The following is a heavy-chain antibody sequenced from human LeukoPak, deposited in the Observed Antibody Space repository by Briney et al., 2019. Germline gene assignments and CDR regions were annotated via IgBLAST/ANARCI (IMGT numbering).Heavy chain of an antibody. V-gene: IGHV4-30-4*01. J-gene: IGHJ4*02. CDR3: ARHTTTYYYDSSGYYILPDYFDY. CDR2: IYYSGSN. CDR1: GGSISSGDYY. D-gene: IGHD3-22*01. Sequence: PSETLSLTCTVSGGSISSGDYYWSWIRQPPGKGLEWIGYIYYSGSNYYNPSLKSRVTISVDTSKNQFSLKLSSVTAADTAVYYCARHTTTYYYDSSGYYILPDYFDYWGQGTLVTVSS.